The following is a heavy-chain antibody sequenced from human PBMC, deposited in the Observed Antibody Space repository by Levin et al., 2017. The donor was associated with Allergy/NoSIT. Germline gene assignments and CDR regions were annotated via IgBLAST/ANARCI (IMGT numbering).Heavy chain of an antibody. J-gene: IGHJ6*02. D-gene: IGHD3-22*01. Sequence: GESLKISCAASGILYSSYDMNWVRQAPGKGLEWVSSISAGGNYIYYADSVKGRFTISRDNAKNSLFLQMNSLRAEDTAVYYCASWAMYHYDRSAFDYFYYAMDVWGQGTTVTVSS. CDR2: ISAGGNYI. CDR1: GILYSSYD. CDR3: ASWAMYHYDRSAFDYFYYAMDV. V-gene: IGHV3-21*01.